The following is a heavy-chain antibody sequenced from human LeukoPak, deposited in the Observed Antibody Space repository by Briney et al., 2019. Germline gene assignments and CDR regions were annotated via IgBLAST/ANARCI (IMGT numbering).Heavy chain of an antibody. D-gene: IGHD3-22*01. CDR2: IYSGTI. CDR3: AKDQRITMIVVVSAADY. J-gene: IGHJ4*02. CDR1: GFTVSSNS. Sequence: GGSLRLSCTVSGFTVSSNSMSWVRQAPGKGLEWVSFIYSGTIHYSDSVKGRFTISRDNSKNTLYLQMNSLRAEDTAVYYCAKDQRITMIVVVSAADYWGQGTLVTASS. V-gene: IGHV3-66*03.